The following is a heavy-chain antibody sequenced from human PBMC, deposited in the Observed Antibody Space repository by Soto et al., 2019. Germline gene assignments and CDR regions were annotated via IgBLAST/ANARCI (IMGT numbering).Heavy chain of an antibody. CDR1: GYSFTSYW. V-gene: IGHV5-10-1*01. CDR2: TDPSDSYT. D-gene: IGHD5-18*01. Sequence: GESLKISCKGSGYSFTSYWISWVRQMPGKGLEWMGRTDPSDSYTNYSPSFQGHVTTSADKSISTAYLQWSSLKASDTAMYYCARWGTAMVPNWGQGTLVTVSS. CDR3: ARWGTAMVPN. J-gene: IGHJ4*02.